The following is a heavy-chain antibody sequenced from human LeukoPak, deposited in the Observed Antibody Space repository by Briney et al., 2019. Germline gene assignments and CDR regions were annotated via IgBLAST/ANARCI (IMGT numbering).Heavy chain of an antibody. J-gene: IGHJ3*02. CDR3: AREGAGGAFDI. D-gene: IGHD1-26*01. CDR1: GFTFSSYG. V-gene: IGHV3-30*19. CDR2: ISYDGSNK. Sequence: GRSLRLSCAASGFTFSSYGMYWVRQAPGKGLEWVAVISYDGSNKYYADSVKGRFTISRDNSKNTLYLQMNSLRAEDTAVYYCAREGAGGAFDIWGQGTMVTVSS.